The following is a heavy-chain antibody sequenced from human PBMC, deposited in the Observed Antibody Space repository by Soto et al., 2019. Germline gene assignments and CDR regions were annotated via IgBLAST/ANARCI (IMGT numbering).Heavy chain of an antibody. J-gene: IGHJ4*02. D-gene: IGHD6-19*01. Sequence: SETLSLTCTVSGGSISSYYWSWIRQPPGKGLEWIGYIYYSGSTNYNPSLKSRVTISVDTSKNQFSLKLSSVTAADTAVYYCARVRSGGWAVDDWGQGTLVTVSS. CDR2: IYYSGST. CDR1: GGSISSYY. CDR3: ARVRSGGWAVDD. V-gene: IGHV4-59*01.